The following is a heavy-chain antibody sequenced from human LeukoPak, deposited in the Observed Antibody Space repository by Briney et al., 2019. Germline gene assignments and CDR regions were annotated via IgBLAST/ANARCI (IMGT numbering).Heavy chain of an antibody. CDR3: ARAPPGYSYGPFDY. CDR2: IYYSGST. V-gene: IGHV4-59*01. Sequence: SETLSLTCTVSGGSISSYYWSWIRQLPGKGLEWIGYIYYSGSTNYNPSLKSRVTISVDTSKNQFSLKLSSVTAADTAVYYCARAPPGYSYGPFDYWGQGTLVTVSS. D-gene: IGHD5-18*01. J-gene: IGHJ4*02. CDR1: GGSISSYY.